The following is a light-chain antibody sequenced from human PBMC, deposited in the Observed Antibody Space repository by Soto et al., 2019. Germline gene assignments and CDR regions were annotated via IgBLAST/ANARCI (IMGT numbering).Light chain of an antibody. Sequence: QSVLTQPRSVSGSPGQSVTISCNGTSSDIGGYGYVSWYQQIPGKAPKLMIYDVYNRPSGVPDRFSGSKSGNTASLTISGLQAEDEADYYCCSYAGSNAFFVFGTGTKVTVL. V-gene: IGLV2-11*01. CDR2: DVY. CDR1: SSDIGGYGY. CDR3: CSYAGSNAFFV. J-gene: IGLJ1*01.